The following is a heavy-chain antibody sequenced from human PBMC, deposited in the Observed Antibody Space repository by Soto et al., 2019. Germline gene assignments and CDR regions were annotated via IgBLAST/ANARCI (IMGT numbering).Heavy chain of an antibody. V-gene: IGHV3-11*01. J-gene: IGHJ4*02. CDR2: ISSSGGTI. CDR3: ARDRTTGWSPLDY. CDR1: GFSLSDYY. D-gene: IGHD6-19*01. Sequence: QVQLVESGGGLVKTGGSLRLSCAASGFSLSDYYMSWIRQPPGKGLEWVSYISSSGGTINYTNSVKGRFTISRDNAKNSLYRQMSSLRAEETAVYYCARDRTTGWSPLDYWGQGTLVTVSS.